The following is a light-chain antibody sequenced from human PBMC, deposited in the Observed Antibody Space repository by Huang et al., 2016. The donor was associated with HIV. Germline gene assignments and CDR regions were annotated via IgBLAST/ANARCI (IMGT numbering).Light chain of an antibody. J-gene: IGKJ4*01. V-gene: IGKV3-15*01. Sequence: EIVMTPSPAILSVSPGERATLSCRASQSVNTILAWYQQKPGQAPRLLIYGASTRATGVPARFRGGGSGTEFTLTISGLKSEDFAVYYCQQYNDWPLTFGGGTKVDIK. CDR1: QSVNTI. CDR3: QQYNDWPLT. CDR2: GAS.